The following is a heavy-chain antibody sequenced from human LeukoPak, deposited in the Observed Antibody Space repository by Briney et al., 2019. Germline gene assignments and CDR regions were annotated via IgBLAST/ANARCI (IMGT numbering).Heavy chain of an antibody. Sequence: ASVKVSCKASGGTFSSYAISWVRQAPGQGLEWMGGIIPIFGTANYAQKFQGRVTITADESTSTAYMELSSLRSEDTAVYYCASYGSGSYRDYYYYGMDVWGNGTTVTVSS. D-gene: IGHD3-10*01. V-gene: IGHV1-69*13. CDR1: GGTFSSYA. CDR3: ASYGSGSYRDYYYYGMDV. CDR2: IIPIFGTA. J-gene: IGHJ6*04.